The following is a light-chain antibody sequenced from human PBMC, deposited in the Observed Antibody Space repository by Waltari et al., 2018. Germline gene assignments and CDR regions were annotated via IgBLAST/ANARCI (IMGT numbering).Light chain of an antibody. CDR1: QSITRY. V-gene: IGKV1-39*01. CDR2: TTS. Sequence: DIQMTQSPSSLSASVGDRVTITCRTSQSITRYLNWYQQKPGKAPNLLIYTTSTLQSDIPSRFSGSGSGTDFTLTISSLQPEDFATYYCQQSFNTPRTFGQGTKLEIK. J-gene: IGKJ2*01. CDR3: QQSFNTPRT.